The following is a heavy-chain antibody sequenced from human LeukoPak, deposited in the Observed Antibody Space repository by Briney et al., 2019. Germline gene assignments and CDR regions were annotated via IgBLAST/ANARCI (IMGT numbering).Heavy chain of an antibody. D-gene: IGHD1-1*01. Sequence: GSSVKVSCKASGGTFSSYASSWVRQAPGQGLEWMGGIIPIFGTANYAQKFQGRVTITADESTSTAYMELSSLRSEDTAVYYCASRMSPQSVRAFDIWGQGTMVTVSS. J-gene: IGHJ3*02. CDR3: ASRMSPQSVRAFDI. CDR1: GGTFSSYA. V-gene: IGHV1-69*01. CDR2: IIPIFGTA.